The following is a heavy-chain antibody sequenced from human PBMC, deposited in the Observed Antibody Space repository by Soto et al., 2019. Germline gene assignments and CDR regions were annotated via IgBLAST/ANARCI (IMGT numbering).Heavy chain of an antibody. Sequence: QVQLVESGGGVVQPGKSLRLSCAASGFTFSSYGMHWVRQAPGKGLEWVAVIWYDGSNKYYADSVKGRFTISRDNHNNMLYLQMNNLRTEGAAVYYCSRDGGPLDYWGQGTLVTVSS. CDR1: GFTFSSYG. V-gene: IGHV3-33*01. CDR2: IWYDGSNK. D-gene: IGHD3-16*01. J-gene: IGHJ4*02. CDR3: SRDGGPLDY.